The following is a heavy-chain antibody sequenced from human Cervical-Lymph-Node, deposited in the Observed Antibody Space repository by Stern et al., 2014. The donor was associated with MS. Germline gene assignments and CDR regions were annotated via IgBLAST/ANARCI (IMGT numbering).Heavy chain of an antibody. CDR1: GYSFTSHW. CDR3: ARQSLRSGWQLVDRHHFDS. CDR2: IFPGDSDT. Sequence: EVQLEESGAEVKQPGESLKISCKGSGYSFTSHWIGWVRQVPGKGLEYMGIIFPGDSDTRYSPSFQGQVTISADMSISTASLQWRSLKASDTAIYYCARQSLRSGWQLVDRHHFDSWGQGTLVTVTS. V-gene: IGHV5-51*01. J-gene: IGHJ4*02. D-gene: IGHD6-13*01.